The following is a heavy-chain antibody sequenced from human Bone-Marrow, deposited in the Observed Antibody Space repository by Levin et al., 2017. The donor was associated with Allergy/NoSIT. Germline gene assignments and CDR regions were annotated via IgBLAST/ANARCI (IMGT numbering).Heavy chain of an antibody. D-gene: IGHD3-3*01. CDR2: INPNSGGT. CDR3: ARDYDFWSGYYSWSFDI. V-gene: IGHV1-2*06. CDR1: GYSFTDYS. Sequence: ASVKVSCKASGYSFTDYSMHWVRQAPGQGLEWMGRINPNSGGTNFAQKFEGRVTMTRDTSITTVYMEMSRLRSDDTAVYYCARDYDFWSGYYSWSFDIWGQGTMVTVSS. J-gene: IGHJ3*02.